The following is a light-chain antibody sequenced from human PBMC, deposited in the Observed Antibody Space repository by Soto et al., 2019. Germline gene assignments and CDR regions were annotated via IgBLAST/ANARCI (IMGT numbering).Light chain of an antibody. Sequence: QSVLTQPRSVSGSPGQSVTISCTGSSSDVGRYNYVSWYQHHPGKAPKLMIYDVTKRPSGVPPRFSGSKSGTTASLTISGLQAEDESDYYCCSFAGSYTLVFGGGTKLTVL. CDR3: CSFAGSYTLV. J-gene: IGLJ2*01. CDR2: DVT. CDR1: SSDVGRYNY. V-gene: IGLV2-11*01.